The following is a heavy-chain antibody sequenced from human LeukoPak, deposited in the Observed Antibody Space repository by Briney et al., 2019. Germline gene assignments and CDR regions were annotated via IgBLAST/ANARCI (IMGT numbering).Heavy chain of an antibody. J-gene: IGHJ3*02. D-gene: IGHD5-12*01. V-gene: IGHV4-4*07. Sequence: SETLSLTCTVSGGSISSYYWSWFRQPAGKGLEWIGRIYTSGSTNYNPSLKSRVTISVDTSKNRFSLKLSSVTAADTAVYYCARDRYSGYDGFGAFDIWGQGTMVTVSS. CDR2: IYTSGST. CDR1: GGSISSYY. CDR3: ARDRYSGYDGFGAFDI.